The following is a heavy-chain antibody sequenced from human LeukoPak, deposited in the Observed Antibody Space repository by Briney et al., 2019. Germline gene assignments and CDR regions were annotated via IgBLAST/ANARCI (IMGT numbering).Heavy chain of an antibody. CDR2: ISGSGGST. CDR3: ASQGIAAAGRFDY. D-gene: IGHD6-13*01. J-gene: IGHJ4*02. V-gene: IGHV3-23*01. Sequence: HAGGSLRLSCAASGFTFSSYAMSWVRQAPGKGLEWVSAISGSGGSTYYADSVKGRFTIPRDNSKNTLYLQMNSLRAEDTAVYYCASQGIAAAGRFDYWGQGTLVTVSS. CDR1: GFTFSSYA.